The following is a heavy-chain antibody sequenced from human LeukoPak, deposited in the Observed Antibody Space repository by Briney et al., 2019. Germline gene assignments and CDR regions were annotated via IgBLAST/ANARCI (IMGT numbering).Heavy chain of an antibody. CDR3: ARSSTSVAGPLDY. CDR1: GGSLSISSSD. J-gene: IGHJ4*02. V-gene: IGHV4-39*07. CDR2: IYHSGNT. Sequence: SEALSLTCTVSGGSLSISSSDWDWIRQPRGEGLEWIGFIYHSGNTYYNASLKKRVSISVDTYKNQFSLNLTSVTAADTAVYYCARSSTSVAGPLDYWGQGTLVTVSS. D-gene: IGHD6-19*01.